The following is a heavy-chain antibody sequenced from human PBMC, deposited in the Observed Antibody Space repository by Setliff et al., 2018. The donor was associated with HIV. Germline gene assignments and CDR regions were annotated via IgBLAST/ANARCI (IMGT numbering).Heavy chain of an antibody. CDR1: GFTFSSYW. CDR3: ARDKRYYYDSSGYYGY. J-gene: IGHJ4*02. Sequence: HPGGSLRLSCAASGFTFSSYWMSWVRQAPGKGLEWVANIKQDGSEKYYVDSVKGRFTISRDNAKNSLYLQMNSLRAEDTAVYYCARDKRYYYDSSGYYGYWGQGTLVTVSS. CDR2: IKQDGSEK. D-gene: IGHD3-22*01. V-gene: IGHV3-7*01.